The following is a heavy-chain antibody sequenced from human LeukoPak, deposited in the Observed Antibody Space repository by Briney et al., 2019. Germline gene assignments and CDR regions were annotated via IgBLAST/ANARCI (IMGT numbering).Heavy chain of an antibody. D-gene: IGHD3-10*01. V-gene: IGHV3-30*02. CDR3: ARGDFYGSVSYYYYYMDV. Sequence: GGSLRLSCAASGFIFGSYGMHWVRPAPGKGLEWVAFIRYDGSNKYYADSVKGRFTISRDNSKNTLYLQMNSLRTEDTAVFYCARGDFYGSVSYYYYYMDVWGKGTTVTVSS. CDR1: GFIFGSYG. J-gene: IGHJ6*03. CDR2: IRYDGSNK.